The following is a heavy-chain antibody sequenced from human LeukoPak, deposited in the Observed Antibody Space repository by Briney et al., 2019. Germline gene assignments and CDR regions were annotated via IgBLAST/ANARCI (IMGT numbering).Heavy chain of an antibody. D-gene: IGHD5-18*01. Sequence: SETLSLTCAVYGGSFSGYYWSWIRQPPGKGLEWIGEINHSGSTNYNPSLKSRVTISVETSKNQFSPQLSSVTAAYKAVYYCASRGTAMALAEFDYWGQGTLVTVSS. CDR3: ASRGTAMALAEFDY. J-gene: IGHJ4*02. CDR1: GGSFSGYY. V-gene: IGHV4-34*01. CDR2: INHSGST.